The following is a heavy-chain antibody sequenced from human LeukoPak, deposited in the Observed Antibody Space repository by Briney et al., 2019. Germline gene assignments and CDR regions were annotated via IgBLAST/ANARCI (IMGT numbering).Heavy chain of an antibody. Sequence: SETLSLTCTVSGGSISSSSYYWGWIRQPPGKGLEWIGSIYYSGSTYYNPSLKSRVTISVDTSKNRFSLKLSSVTAADTAVYYCARSEELSLYNYWGQGTLVTVSS. V-gene: IGHV4-39*01. CDR1: GGSISSSSYY. J-gene: IGHJ4*02. D-gene: IGHD3-16*02. CDR3: ARSEELSLYNY. CDR2: IYYSGST.